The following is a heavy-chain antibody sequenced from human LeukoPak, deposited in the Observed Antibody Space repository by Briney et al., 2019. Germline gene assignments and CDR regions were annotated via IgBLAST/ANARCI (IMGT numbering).Heavy chain of an antibody. V-gene: IGHV3-7*01. CDR1: GFTFSSYA. CDR3: ARDREGSRDAFDI. D-gene: IGHD1-26*01. J-gene: IGHJ3*02. Sequence: PGGSLRLSCAASGFTFSSYAMSWVRQAPGKGLELVANIKQDGSARFYGDSVKGRFTVSRDNAKNSLYIQMNSLRAEDTAVYYCARDREGSRDAFDIWGQGTMVTVSS. CDR2: IKQDGSAR.